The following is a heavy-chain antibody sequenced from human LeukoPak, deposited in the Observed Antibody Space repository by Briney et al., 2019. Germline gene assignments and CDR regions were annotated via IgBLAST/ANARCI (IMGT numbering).Heavy chain of an antibody. D-gene: IGHD3-9*01. J-gene: IGHJ5*02. CDR3: AKDRYFLGGPGP. CDR2: INSDGTKT. CDR1: GFTFRSYE. V-gene: IGHV3-74*01. Sequence: GGSLRLSCAASGFTFRSYEMHWVRLTPGKGLTWVSRINSDGTKTDYADSVKGRFTISRDNGKNTLYLQMNSLRAEDTAVYYCAKDRYFLGGPGPWGQGTLVTVSS.